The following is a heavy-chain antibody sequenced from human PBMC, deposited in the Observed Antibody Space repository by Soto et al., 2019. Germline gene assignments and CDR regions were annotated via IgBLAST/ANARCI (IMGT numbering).Heavy chain of an antibody. Sequence: GGSLRLSCAASGFTFSNYAMNWVRQAPGKGLEWVSAISNSFSDGNTHYADSVKGRFTISRDNDKNTVFLEMNSLRAEDTAVYYCAKVFSPERGNYFDYWGQGTLVTV. CDR2: ISNSFSDGNT. J-gene: IGHJ4*02. V-gene: IGHV3-23*01. D-gene: IGHD1-1*01. CDR1: GFTFSNYA. CDR3: AKVFSPERGNYFDY.